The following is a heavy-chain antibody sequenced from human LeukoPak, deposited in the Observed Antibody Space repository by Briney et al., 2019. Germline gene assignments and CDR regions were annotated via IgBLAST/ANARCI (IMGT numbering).Heavy chain of an antibody. CDR2: ISAYNGNT. V-gene: IGHV1-18*01. CDR1: GYTFTSYG. J-gene: IGHJ4*02. CDR3: ARGDAISGVVILDY. D-gene: IGHD3-3*01. Sequence: GASVKVSCKASGYTFTSYGISWVRQAPGQGLEWMGWISAYNGNTNYAQKLQGRVTMTTDTSTSTAYMELRSLRSEDTAVYYCARGDAISGVVILDYWGQGTQVTVSS.